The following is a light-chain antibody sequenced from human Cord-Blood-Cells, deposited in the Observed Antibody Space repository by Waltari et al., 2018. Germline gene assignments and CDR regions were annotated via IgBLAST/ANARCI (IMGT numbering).Light chain of an antibody. CDR1: SSDVGGYNY. CDR2: DVS. V-gene: IGLV2-14*01. Sequence: QSALTQPASVSGSPGQSITISCPGTSSDVGGYNYVSWYQQHPGKAPKLMIYDVSKRPSGVSNRFSGSKSGNTASLTISGLQAEDEADYYCSSYTSSSVWVFGGGTKLTVL. CDR3: SSYTSSSVWV. J-gene: IGLJ3*02.